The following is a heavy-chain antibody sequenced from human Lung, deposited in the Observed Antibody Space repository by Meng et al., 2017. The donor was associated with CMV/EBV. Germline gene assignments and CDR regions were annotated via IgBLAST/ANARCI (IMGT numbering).Heavy chain of an antibody. CDR3: ARATTLVRGYVVPYYYVMDA. D-gene: IGHD3-10*01. CDR1: IDSHRSDY. J-gene: IGHJ6*02. V-gene: IGHV4-59*01. CDR2: IYRSGTT. Sequence: SXTXSLXCTVSIDSHRSDYWSWVRLPPGKGLEWIAYIYRSGTTNYNPSLKSRVSISLDRSNNRLSLELESVTAADTAIYYCARATTLVRGYVVPYYYVMDAWGQGTTVTVSS.